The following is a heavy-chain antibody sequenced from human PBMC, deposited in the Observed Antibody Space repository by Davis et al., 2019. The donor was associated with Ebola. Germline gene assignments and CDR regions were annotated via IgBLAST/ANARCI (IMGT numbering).Heavy chain of an antibody. CDR2: IYSSGST. CDR1: GGSISGTIYY. CDR3: AREGDYFDSSGYLALFDD. V-gene: IGHV4-39*07. J-gene: IGHJ4*02. Sequence: PGGSLRLSCTVSGGSISGTIYYWGWIRQPPGKGLEWIGSIYSSGSTHYNPSLKSRVTMSVDTSKNQFSLRLTSVTAADTAVYYCAREGDYFDSSGYLALFDDWGQGTLVTVSS. D-gene: IGHD3-22*01.